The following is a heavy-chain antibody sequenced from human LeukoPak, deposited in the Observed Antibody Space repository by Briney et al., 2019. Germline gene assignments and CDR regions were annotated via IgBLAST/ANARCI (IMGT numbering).Heavy chain of an antibody. CDR3: ARGGYYDSSGYTL. Sequence: GGSLRLSCAASGFTFSNYWMTWVRQAPGKGLEWVPGISWNSGSIGYADSVKGRFTISRDNAKNSLYLQMNSLRAEDTALYYCARGGYYDSSGYTLWGRGTLVTVSS. D-gene: IGHD3-22*01. J-gene: IGHJ2*01. V-gene: IGHV3-9*01. CDR2: ISWNSGSI. CDR1: GFTFSNYW.